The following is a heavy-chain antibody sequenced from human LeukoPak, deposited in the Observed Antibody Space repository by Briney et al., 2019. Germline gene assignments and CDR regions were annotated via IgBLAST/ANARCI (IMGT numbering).Heavy chain of an antibody. D-gene: IGHD3-22*01. CDR1: GGSISSYY. CDR3: AGHYYDSSDGI. Sequence: PSETLTLPCTVSGGSISSYYWSWIRQPAGKGLEWIGRIYTSGSTNYNPSLKSRVTISADKSKNQFSLKLSSVTAADTAVYYCAGHYYDSSDGIWGQGTMVTVSS. CDR2: IYTSGST. J-gene: IGHJ3*02. V-gene: IGHV4-4*07.